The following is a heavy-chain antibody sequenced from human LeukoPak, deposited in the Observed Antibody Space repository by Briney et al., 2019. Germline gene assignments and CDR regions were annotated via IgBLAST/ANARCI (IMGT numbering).Heavy chain of an antibody. V-gene: IGHV4-34*01. D-gene: IGHD2-2*01. J-gene: IGHJ5*02. Sequence: SETLSLTCAVYGGSFSGYYWSWIRQPPGKGLEWIGEINHSGSTNYNPSLKSRVTISVDTSKNQFSLKPSSVTAADTAVYYCARGGCSSTSCYLPFDPWGQGTLVTVSS. CDR3: ARGGCSSTSCYLPFDP. CDR1: GGSFSGYY. CDR2: INHSGST.